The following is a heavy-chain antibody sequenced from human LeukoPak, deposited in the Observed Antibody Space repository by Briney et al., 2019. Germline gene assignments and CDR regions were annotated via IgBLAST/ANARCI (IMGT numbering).Heavy chain of an antibody. CDR2: IWFDGSIK. CDR1: GFTFSTYG. CDR3: ARAVGPSDI. V-gene: IGHV3-33*01. J-gene: IGHJ3*02. Sequence: GGSLRLSCAASGFTFSTYGMHWVRQAPGKGLEWVAVIWFDGSIKYYADSVKGRFTIFRDNSKNTLYLQMNSLRAEDTAVYYCARAVGPSDIWGQGTIVIVSS.